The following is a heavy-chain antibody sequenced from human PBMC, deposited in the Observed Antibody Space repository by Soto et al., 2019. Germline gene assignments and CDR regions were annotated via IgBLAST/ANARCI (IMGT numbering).Heavy chain of an antibody. J-gene: IGHJ5*02. D-gene: IGHD2-15*01. CDR1: GGTFSSYT. CDR3: ARDKVGAATKT. Sequence: QVQLVQSGAEVKKPGSSVKVSCKASGGTFSSYTISWVRQAPGQGLEWMGRIIPILGIANYAQKFQGRVTITADKSTSTAYMELSRLRSEDTAVYYCARDKVGAATKTWGQGTLVTVSS. CDR2: IIPILGIA. V-gene: IGHV1-69*08.